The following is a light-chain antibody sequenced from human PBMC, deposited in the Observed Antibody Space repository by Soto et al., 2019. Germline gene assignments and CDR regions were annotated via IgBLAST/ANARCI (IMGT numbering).Light chain of an antibody. CDR1: SGHSSYI. CDR3: ETWDSNVGV. Sequence: QPVLTQSSSASASLGSSVKLTCTLSSGHSSYIIAWHQQQPGKAPRYLMKIEDSGTYNKGSGVPDRFSGSSSGADRYLTISNLQSEDEADYYCETWDSNVGVFGGGTKLTVL. J-gene: IGLJ3*02. CDR2: IEDSGTY. V-gene: IGLV4-60*03.